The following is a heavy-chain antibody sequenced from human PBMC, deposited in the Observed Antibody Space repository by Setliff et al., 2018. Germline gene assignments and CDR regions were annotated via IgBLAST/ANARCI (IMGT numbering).Heavy chain of an antibody. V-gene: IGHV4-39*07. CDR1: GGSISSSSYY. Sequence: PSETLSLTCTVSGGSISSSSYYWGWIRQPPGKGLEWIGEIYHSGSTNYNPSLKSRVTISVDKSKNQFSLKLSSVTAADTAVYYCARAISVAGFPYYFDYWGQGTLVTVSS. D-gene: IGHD6-19*01. J-gene: IGHJ4*02. CDR2: IYHSGST. CDR3: ARAISVAGFPYYFDY.